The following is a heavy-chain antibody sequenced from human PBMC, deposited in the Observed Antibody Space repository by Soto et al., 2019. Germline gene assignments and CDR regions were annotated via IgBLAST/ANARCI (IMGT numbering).Heavy chain of an antibody. J-gene: IGHJ3*02. D-gene: IGHD2-8*02. Sequence: GGSLRLSCAASGFTVSSNYMSWVRQAPGKGLEWVSVIYSGGSTYYADSVKGRFTISRDNSKNTLYLQMNSLRAEDTAVYYCATASRGLSERVVSPIGAFDIWGQGTMVTVSS. CDR2: IYSGGST. CDR1: GFTVSSNY. CDR3: ATASRGLSERVVSPIGAFDI. V-gene: IGHV3-66*01.